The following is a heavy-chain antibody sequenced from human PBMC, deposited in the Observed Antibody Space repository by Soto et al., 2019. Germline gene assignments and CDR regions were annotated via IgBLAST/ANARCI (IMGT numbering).Heavy chain of an antibody. J-gene: IGHJ6*02. Sequence: EVQLVESGGGLVQPGGSLRGSCAASGFTFGSYWMNCVRQAPGKGLVWVSRIDSDGSSTTYADSVKGRFTTSRDNAKHTLYLQMSSLRVEDTAVYYCARGRPYGMDVWGQGTTVTVSS. CDR3: ARGRPYGMDV. CDR1: GFTFGSYW. CDR2: IDSDGSST. V-gene: IGHV3-74*01.